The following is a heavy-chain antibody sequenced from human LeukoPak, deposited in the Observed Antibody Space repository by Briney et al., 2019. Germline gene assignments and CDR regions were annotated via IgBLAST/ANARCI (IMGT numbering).Heavy chain of an antibody. Sequence: GGSLRLSCAASGFTFSSYAISWVRQAPGKGLEWVSAISGSGGSTYYADSVKGRFTISRDNSKNTLYLQMNSLRAEDTAVYCCAKARHIVVVTAIPFDYWGQGTLVTVSS. CDR2: ISGSGGST. CDR1: GFTFSSYA. CDR3: AKARHIVVVTAIPFDY. D-gene: IGHD2-21*02. V-gene: IGHV3-23*01. J-gene: IGHJ4*02.